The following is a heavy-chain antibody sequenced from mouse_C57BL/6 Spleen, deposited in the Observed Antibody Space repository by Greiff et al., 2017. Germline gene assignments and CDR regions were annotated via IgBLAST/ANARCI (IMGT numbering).Heavy chain of an antibody. J-gene: IGHJ3*01. CDR3: VRAYGNHAWFAY. CDR1: GFTFNTYA. Sequence: EVQGVESGGGLVQPKGSLKLSCAASGFTFNTYAMHWVRPAPGKGFEWVARIRSKSSNYATYYADSVKDRFTISRDDSQSMFYLQMNNLKTEDTAMYYCVRAYGNHAWFAYWGQGTLVTVSA. V-gene: IGHV10-3*01. D-gene: IGHD2-1*01. CDR2: IRSKSSNYAT.